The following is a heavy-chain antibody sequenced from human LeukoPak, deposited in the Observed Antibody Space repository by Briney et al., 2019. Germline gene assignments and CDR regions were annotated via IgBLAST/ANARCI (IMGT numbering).Heavy chain of an antibody. D-gene: IGHD3-9*01. Sequence: AASVKVSCKASGYTFTSYGISWVRQAPGQGLEWMGWISAYNGNTNYAQKLQGRVTMTRNTSISTAYMELSSLRSEDTAVYYCARGLTDDILTGYFRWNDNPRDWFDPWGQGTLVTVSS. CDR1: GYTFTSYG. CDR2: ISAYNGNT. CDR3: ARGLTDDILTGYFRWNDNPRDWFDP. J-gene: IGHJ5*02. V-gene: IGHV1-18*01.